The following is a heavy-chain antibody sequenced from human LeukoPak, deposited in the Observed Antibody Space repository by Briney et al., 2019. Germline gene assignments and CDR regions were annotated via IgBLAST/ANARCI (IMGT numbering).Heavy chain of an antibody. J-gene: IGHJ4*02. CDR2: IGTGGDDI. V-gene: IGHV3-21*05. CDR3: VRGGQGRDDYFDY. Sequence: GGSLRLSYAASGFIFRSYSLNWVRQSPGQGLEWISYIGTGGDDIYYADSVRGRFTISRDNAKNSVDLRMNSLRVEDTAVYYCVRGGQGRDDYFDYWGQGTLVTVSS. CDR1: GFIFRSYS.